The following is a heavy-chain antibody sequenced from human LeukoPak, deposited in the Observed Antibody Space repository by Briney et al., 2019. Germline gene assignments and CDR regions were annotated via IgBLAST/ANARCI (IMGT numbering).Heavy chain of an antibody. D-gene: IGHD6-6*01. V-gene: IGHV3-21*01. CDR2: ISSSSSYI. CDR3: ARPGAAYSSSVPFDY. J-gene: IGHJ4*02. Sequence: GGSLRLSCAASGFTFSSYSMNWVRQAPGKGLEWVSSISSSSSYIYYADSVKGRFTISRDNAKNSLYLQMNSLRAEDTAVYYCARPGAAYSSSVPFDYWGQGTLVTVSS. CDR1: GFTFSSYS.